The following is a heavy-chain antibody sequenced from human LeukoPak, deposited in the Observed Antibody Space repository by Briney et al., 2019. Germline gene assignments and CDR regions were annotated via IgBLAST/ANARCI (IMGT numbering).Heavy chain of an antibody. CDR2: IKSKTDGGTT. V-gene: IGHV3-15*01. CDR1: GFTFSNAW. J-gene: IGHJ6*04. D-gene: IGHD2-2*01. Sequence: GGSLRLSCAASGFTFSNAWMSWVRQAPGKGLEWVGRIKSKTDGGTTDYAAPVKGRFTISRDDSKNTLYLQMNSPKTEDTAVYYCTPDIVVVPAADRYYYGMDVWGKGTTVTVSS. CDR3: TPDIVVVPAADRYYYGMDV.